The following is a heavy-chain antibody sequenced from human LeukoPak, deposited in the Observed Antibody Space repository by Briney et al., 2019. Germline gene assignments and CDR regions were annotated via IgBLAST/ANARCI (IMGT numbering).Heavy chain of an antibody. CDR1: GFTVANTR. CDR2: IYRDGTT. Sequence: PGGSLRLSCVASGFTVANTRMGWVRQPPGKGLEWVSVIYRDGTTSYADSVKGRFTISGDISKNTVYLRMNNLRAEDTAIYYCIRERFGDYAENWGQGTLVTVSS. CDR3: IRERFGDYAEN. V-gene: IGHV3-53*03. D-gene: IGHD4-17*01. J-gene: IGHJ4*02.